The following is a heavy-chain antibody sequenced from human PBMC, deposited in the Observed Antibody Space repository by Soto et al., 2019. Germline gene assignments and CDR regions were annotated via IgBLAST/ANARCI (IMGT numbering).Heavy chain of an antibody. Sequence: ASVKVSCKVSGYTLTELSMHWVRQAPGKGLEWMGGFDPEDGETMYAQKFQGRVTMTENTSTDTAYMELSSLRSEDTAVYYRATDFPPNWFDPWGQGTLVTVSS. CDR1: GYTLTELS. J-gene: IGHJ5*02. V-gene: IGHV1-24*01. CDR3: ATDFPPNWFDP. CDR2: FDPEDGET.